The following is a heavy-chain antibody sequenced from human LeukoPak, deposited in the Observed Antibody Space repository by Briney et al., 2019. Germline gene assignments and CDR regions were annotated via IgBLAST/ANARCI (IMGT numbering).Heavy chain of an antibody. V-gene: IGHV3-48*04. CDR3: ARERGSGWPHAFDI. CDR1: GFTFSSYG. D-gene: IGHD6-19*01. Sequence: GGSLRLSCAASGFTFSSYGMHWVRQAPGKGLEWVSYISSSSTIYYADSVKGRFTISRDNAKNSLYLQMNSLRAEDTAVYYCARERGSGWPHAFDIWGQGTMVTVSS. J-gene: IGHJ3*02. CDR2: ISSSSTI.